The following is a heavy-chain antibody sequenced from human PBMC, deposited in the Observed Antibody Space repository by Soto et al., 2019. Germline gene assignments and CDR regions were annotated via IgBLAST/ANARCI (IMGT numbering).Heavy chain of an antibody. Sequence: PGGSLRLSCAASGFIFSDYAMTWVRQTPGKGLEWVSAITSSGSSTYFADSLKGRITISRDNSKNTLSLQMDSLRVEDTAIYYCAKGVEGYLVSPLASWGQGALVTVSS. CDR1: GFIFSDYA. CDR2: ITSSGSST. D-gene: IGHD5-12*01. V-gene: IGHV3-23*01. CDR3: AKGVEGYLVSPLAS. J-gene: IGHJ4*02.